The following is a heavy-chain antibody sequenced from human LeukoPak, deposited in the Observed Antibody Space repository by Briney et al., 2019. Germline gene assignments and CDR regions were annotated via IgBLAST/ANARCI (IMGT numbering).Heavy chain of an antibody. CDR1: GFTFSSYA. CDR3: SRDTRGYSGYDQFDY. D-gene: IGHD5-12*01. J-gene: IGHJ4*02. V-gene: IGHV3-30-3*01. CDR2: ISCDGSNK. Sequence: GRSLRLSCAASGFTFSSYAMHWVRQAPGKGLEWVAVISCDGSNKYYADSVKGRFTISRYNSKTTLYLQMNSLRAEDTAAYYCSRDTRGYSGYDQFDYWGQGTLVTVSS.